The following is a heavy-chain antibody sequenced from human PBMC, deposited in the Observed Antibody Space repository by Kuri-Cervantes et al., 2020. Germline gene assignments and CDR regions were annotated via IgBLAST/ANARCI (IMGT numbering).Heavy chain of an antibody. J-gene: IGHJ3*02. V-gene: IGHV1-8*01. CDR1: EYTFTSYN. CDR2: MNPNSGNR. CDR3: ARGASYYYDSSGYYTHQNAFDI. D-gene: IGHD3-22*01. Sequence: ASVKVSCKAFEYTFTSYNIHWVRQATGQGLEWMGWMNPNSGNRVSAQKFQGRLSMTRNTSISTAYMELSSLRSEDTAVYYCARGASYYYDSSGYYTHQNAFDIWGQGAMVTVSS.